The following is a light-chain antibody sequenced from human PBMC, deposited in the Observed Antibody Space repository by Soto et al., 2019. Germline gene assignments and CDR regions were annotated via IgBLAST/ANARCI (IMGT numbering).Light chain of an antibody. J-gene: IGKJ1*01. CDR1: QSISTS. CDR3: QQTYSPPPT. V-gene: IGKV1-39*01. Sequence: DIQVTQSPSSLSASVGDRVTITCRTSQSISTSLDWFQQGPGKAPRLLIFAASTLQSEVPSRFSGTGSETDFTLTISSLQPEDFATYYCQQTYSPPPTFGQGTKVDIK. CDR2: AAS.